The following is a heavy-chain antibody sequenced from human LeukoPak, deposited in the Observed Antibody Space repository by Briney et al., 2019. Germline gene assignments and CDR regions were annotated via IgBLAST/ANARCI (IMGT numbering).Heavy chain of an antibody. CDR1: GGSISSGGYY. Sequence: SQTLPLTCTVSGGSISSGGYYWSWIRQHPGKGLEWIGYIYYSGSTYYNPSLKSRVTISVDTSKNQFSLKLSSVTAADTAVYYCARRGYYYGSGSYYIGAYYFDYWGQGTLVTVSS. J-gene: IGHJ4*02. D-gene: IGHD3-10*01. CDR2: IYYSGST. CDR3: ARRGYYYGSGSYYIGAYYFDY. V-gene: IGHV4-31*03.